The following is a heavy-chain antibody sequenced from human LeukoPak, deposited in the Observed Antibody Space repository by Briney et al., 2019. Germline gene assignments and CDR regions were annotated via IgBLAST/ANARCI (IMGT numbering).Heavy chain of an antibody. CDR1: GYTFTSYG. D-gene: IGHD5-18*01. CDR2: ISAYNGNT. V-gene: IGHV1-18*01. CDR3: ARHRERAGYSYGGNYYYYGMDV. J-gene: IGHJ6*02. Sequence: ASVKVSCKASGYTFTSYGISWVRQAPGQGLEWMGWISAYNGNTNYAQKLQGRVTMTTDTSTSTAYMELRSLRSGDTAVYYCARHRERAGYSYGGNYYYYGMDVWGQGTTVTVSS.